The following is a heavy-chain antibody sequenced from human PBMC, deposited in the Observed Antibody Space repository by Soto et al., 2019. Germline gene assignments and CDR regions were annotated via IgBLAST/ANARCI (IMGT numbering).Heavy chain of an antibody. D-gene: IGHD4-4*01. Sequence: PSETLSLTCTVSGGSSSSSSYDWGWIRQPPGKGLEGIGSIYYSGSTYYNPSLKSRVTISVAPSKNQPSLNLSSVTAAATAVYYCARPVTTPSGYSYGLAVWGQGTTVTVSS. CDR1: GGSSSSSSYD. V-gene: IGHV4-39*01. CDR2: IYYSGST. J-gene: IGHJ6*02. CDR3: ARPVTTPSGYSYGLAV.